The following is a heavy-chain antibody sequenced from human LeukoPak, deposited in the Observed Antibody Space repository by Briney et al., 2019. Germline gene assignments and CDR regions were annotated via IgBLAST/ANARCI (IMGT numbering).Heavy chain of an antibody. CDR3: ARDSGSEMATISLRWYFDL. V-gene: IGHV3-7*01. Sequence: GGSLRLSCAASEFTFSSYWMSWVRQAPGKGLEWVANIKLDGSEKYYVDSVKGRFTICRDNAKNSLYLQMNSLRAEETAVYYCARDSGSEMATISLRWYFDLWGRGTLVTVSS. J-gene: IGHJ2*01. CDR2: IKLDGSEK. D-gene: IGHD5-24*01. CDR1: EFTFSSYW.